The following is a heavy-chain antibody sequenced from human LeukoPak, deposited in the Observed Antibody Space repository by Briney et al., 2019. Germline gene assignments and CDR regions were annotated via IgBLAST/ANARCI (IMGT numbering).Heavy chain of an antibody. CDR1: GFAFSSYA. CDR2: ISGSGGST. J-gene: IGHJ5*02. V-gene: IGHV3-23*01. CDR3: AKQVQRYYYDSSGWFDP. D-gene: IGHD3-22*01. Sequence: GGSLRLSCAASGFAFSSYAMSWVRQAPGKGLEWVSAISGSGGSTYYADSVKGRFTISRDNSKNTLYLQMNSLRAEDTAVYYCAKQVQRYYYDSSGWFDPWGQGTLVTVFS.